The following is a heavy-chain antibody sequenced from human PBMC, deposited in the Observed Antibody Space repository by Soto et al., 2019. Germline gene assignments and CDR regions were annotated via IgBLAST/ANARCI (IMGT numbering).Heavy chain of an antibody. Sequence: EVQLLESGGGLVQPGGSLRLSCAASGFAFTNYAMSWVRQAPGQGLEWVSSMSGGGGSTYYADSVKGRFTISRDISKNTLYLQMNSLTAEDTAVYYCAKPPEVAAARGFFDYWGRGTLVTVSS. D-gene: IGHD6-19*01. J-gene: IGHJ4*02. CDR2: MSGGGGST. V-gene: IGHV3-23*01. CDR1: GFAFTNYA. CDR3: AKPPEVAAARGFFDY.